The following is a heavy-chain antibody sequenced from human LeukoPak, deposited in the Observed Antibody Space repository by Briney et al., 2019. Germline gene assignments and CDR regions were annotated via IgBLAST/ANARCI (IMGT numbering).Heavy chain of an antibody. CDR3: ARGDPHADL. CDR1: GFDLSTYE. V-gene: IGHV3-48*03. Sequence: GGSLRLSCAASGFDLSTYEMNWVRQAPGKGLEWIADITISGHTKNYADSVKGRFTISRDNARTSLYLQMNSLRVEDTGVYYCARGDPHADLWGQGTLVTVSS. CDR2: ITISGHTK. J-gene: IGHJ5*02.